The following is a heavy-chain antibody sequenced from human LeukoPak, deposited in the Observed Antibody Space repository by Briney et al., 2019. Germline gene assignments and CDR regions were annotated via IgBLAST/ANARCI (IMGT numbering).Heavy chain of an antibody. V-gene: IGHV3-11*01. CDR2: ISSSGSTI. J-gene: IGHJ4*02. CDR3: ARDKAYCGGDCYSTLFDY. Sequence: GGSLRLSCAASGFTFSDYYMSWIRQAPGKGLEWVSYISSSGSTIYYADSVKGRFTISRDNAKNSLYLQMNSLRAEDTAVYYCARDKAYCGGDCYSTLFDYWGQGTLVTVSS. CDR1: GFTFSDYY. D-gene: IGHD2-21*02.